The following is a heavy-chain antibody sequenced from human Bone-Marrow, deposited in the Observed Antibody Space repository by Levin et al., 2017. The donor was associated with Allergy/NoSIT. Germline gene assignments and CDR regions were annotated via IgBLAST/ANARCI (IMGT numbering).Heavy chain of an antibody. CDR1: GGSISSATYY. V-gene: IGHV4-39*07. CDR2: FYSSGSSYT. Sequence: SETLSLTCTVSGGSISSATYYWAWIRQPPGKGLEWIGSFYSSGSSYTYYNASLTSRVTISEDTPKSQLSLTLDSVTAADSAAYYCARARRLTSAGTGSWIDSWGQGTLVSVSS. J-gene: IGHJ5*02. D-gene: IGHD6-13*01. CDR3: ARARRLTSAGTGSWIDS.